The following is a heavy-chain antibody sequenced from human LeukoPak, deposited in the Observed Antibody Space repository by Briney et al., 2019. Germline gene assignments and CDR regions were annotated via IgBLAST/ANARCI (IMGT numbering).Heavy chain of an antibody. J-gene: IGHJ4*02. Sequence: PGGSLRLSCAASGFTVSSNYMSWVRQAPGKGLEWVSVIYSGGSTYYADSVKGRLTISRDNSKNTLYLQMNSLRAEDTAVYYCARDATGTTADYWGQGTLVTVSS. CDR2: IYSGGST. CDR1: GFTVSSNY. D-gene: IGHD1-1*01. V-gene: IGHV3-53*01. CDR3: ARDATGTTADY.